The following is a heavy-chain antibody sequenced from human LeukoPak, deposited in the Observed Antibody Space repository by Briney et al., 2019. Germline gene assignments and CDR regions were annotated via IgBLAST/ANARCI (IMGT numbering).Heavy chain of an antibody. V-gene: IGHV1-69*13. D-gene: IGHD1-7*01. J-gene: IGHJ4*02. Sequence: SVKVSCKASGGTLISYAISWVRQAPGQGLEWMGGIIPIFGTANYAQKFQGRVTITADESTSTAYMELSSLRSEDTAFYYCAGDSRGRELNFDYWGQGTLVTVSS. CDR3: AGDSRGRELNFDY. CDR2: IIPIFGTA. CDR1: GGTLISYA.